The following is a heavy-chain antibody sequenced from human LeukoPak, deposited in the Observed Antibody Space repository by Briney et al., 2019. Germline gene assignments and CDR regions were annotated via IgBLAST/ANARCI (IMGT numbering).Heavy chain of an antibody. CDR3: AKGTRWLQLFYDY. CDR1: GFTFDDYG. J-gene: IGHJ4*02. CDR2: INWNGGST. Sequence: GGSLRLSCAASGFTFDDYGMSWVRQAPGKGLEWVSGINWNGGSTGYADSVKGRFTISRDNSKNTLYLQMNSLRAEDTAVYYCAKGTRWLQLFYDYWGQGTLVTVSS. V-gene: IGHV3-20*04. D-gene: IGHD5-24*01.